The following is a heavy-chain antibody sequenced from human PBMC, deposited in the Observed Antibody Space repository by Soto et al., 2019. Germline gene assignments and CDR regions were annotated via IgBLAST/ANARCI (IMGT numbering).Heavy chain of an antibody. Sequence: QVQLQQWGAGLLKPSETLSLTCAVFGGSFSGYYWSWIRLPPGKGLEWIGEIDHSGSTNYNPPLKSRVTMSVDTSKNQFSLKLSSMTAAVTAVYYCARRRRMTTVTTPTVFDYWGQGTLVTVSS. J-gene: IGHJ4*02. CDR3: ARRRRMTTVTTPTVFDY. CDR2: IDHSGST. V-gene: IGHV4-34*01. D-gene: IGHD4-17*01. CDR1: GGSFSGYY.